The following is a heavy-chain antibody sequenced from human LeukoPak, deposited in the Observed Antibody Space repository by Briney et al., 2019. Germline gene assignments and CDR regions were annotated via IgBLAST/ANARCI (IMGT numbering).Heavy chain of an antibody. V-gene: IGHV5-51*01. J-gene: IGHJ4*02. Sequence: GESLKISCKGSGYTFASYWIAWLRHMPGQGLEWMGIINAGDSDTTYSPSFQGQVTISADKSISTAYLQWSSLKASDTAMYYCARLGSEAGTAHGPDYWGQGTLVTVSA. CDR2: INAGDSDT. CDR3: ARLGSEAGTAHGPDY. D-gene: IGHD2-8*01. CDR1: GYTFASYW.